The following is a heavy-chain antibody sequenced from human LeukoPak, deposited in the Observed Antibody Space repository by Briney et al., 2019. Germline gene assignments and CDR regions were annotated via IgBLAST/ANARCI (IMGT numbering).Heavy chain of an antibody. CDR2: IHHSGST. Sequence: SETLSLTCAVSGGSISSTNWWSWVRQPPGKGLEWIGEIHHSGSTNYNPSLKSRVTISVDTSKNQFSLKLSSVTAADTAVYYCAREVRGYDSSGYPDFYWGQGTLVTVSS. J-gene: IGHJ4*02. D-gene: IGHD3-22*01. CDR1: GGSISSTNW. CDR3: AREVRGYDSSGYPDFY. V-gene: IGHV4-4*02.